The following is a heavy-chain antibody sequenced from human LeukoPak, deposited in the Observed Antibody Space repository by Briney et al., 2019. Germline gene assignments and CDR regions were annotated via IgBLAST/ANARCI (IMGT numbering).Heavy chain of an antibody. V-gene: IGHV3-30*18. CDR1: GFTFSSYG. Sequence: PGGSLRLSCAASGFTFSSYGMHWVRQAPGKGLEWVAVISYDGSNKYYADSVMGRFTISRDNSKNTLYLQMNSLRAEDTAVYYCAKDLDSSSWYGGYFDYWGQGTLVTVSS. D-gene: IGHD6-13*01. J-gene: IGHJ4*02. CDR2: ISYDGSNK. CDR3: AKDLDSSSWYGGYFDY.